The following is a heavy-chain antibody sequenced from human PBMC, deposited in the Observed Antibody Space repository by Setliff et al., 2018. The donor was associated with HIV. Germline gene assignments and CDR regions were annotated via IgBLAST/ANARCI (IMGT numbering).Heavy chain of an antibody. V-gene: IGHV1-69*05. J-gene: IGHJ6*03. CDR1: GGIFSRFA. D-gene: IGHD1-1*01. CDR2: IIPIFGTP. CDR3: ASSAGAVPTTAPYGDYYYYFYMDV. Sequence: RASVKVSCKASGGIFSRFAFSWVRPAPGQGLEWMGGIIPIFGTPNYAQKFQGRVTITTDESTNTVYMELYSMTSEDTAIYYCASSAGAVPTTAPYGDYYYYFYMDVWGKGTTVTVSS.